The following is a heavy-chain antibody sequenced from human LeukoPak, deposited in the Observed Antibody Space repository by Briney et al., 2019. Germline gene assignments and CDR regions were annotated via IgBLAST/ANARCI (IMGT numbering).Heavy chain of an antibody. V-gene: IGHV3-21*01. J-gene: IGHJ4*02. CDR1: GFTSSSYS. CDR2: ISSSSSYI. D-gene: IGHD6-13*01. CDR3: AGDLRTGQQLAYYFDF. Sequence: PGGSLRLSCAASGFTSSSYSMNWVRQAPGKGLEWVSSISSSSSYIYYADSVKGRFTISRDNAKNSLYLQMNSLRAEDTAVYYCAGDLRTGQQLAYYFDFWGQGTLVTVSS.